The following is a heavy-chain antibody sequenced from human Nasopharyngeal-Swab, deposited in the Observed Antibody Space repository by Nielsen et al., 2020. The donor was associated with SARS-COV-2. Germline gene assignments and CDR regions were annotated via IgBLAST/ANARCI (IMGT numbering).Heavy chain of an antibody. CDR1: GGSITSTSHY. V-gene: IGHV4-39*07. CDR2: VSYRGST. J-gene: IGHJ4*02. CDR3: AGDGAYSGYDWTY. Sequence: SETLSLTCTVSGGSITSTSHYWGWIRQPPGKGLEWIGCVSYRGSTCHNTSLKSRVTVSVDTSKNQFSLKLTSLTAADTAVYYCAGDGAYSGYDWTYWGQGTLVTVSS. D-gene: IGHD5-12*01.